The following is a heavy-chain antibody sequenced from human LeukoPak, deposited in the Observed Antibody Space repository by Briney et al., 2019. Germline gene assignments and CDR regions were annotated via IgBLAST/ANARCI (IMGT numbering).Heavy chain of an antibody. V-gene: IGHV3-23*01. D-gene: IGHD3-3*01. Sequence: GGSLRLSCAASGFIFSSYGMSWVRQGPGKGPEWVAGISGPGGSQYYTDSVKGRFTISRDNSKNTLYLQMNNLRAEDTAVYYCVTSRVVVVIGGPGYWGQGALVAVSS. CDR2: ISGPGGSQ. CDR1: GFIFSSYG. CDR3: VTSRVVVVIGGPGY. J-gene: IGHJ4*02.